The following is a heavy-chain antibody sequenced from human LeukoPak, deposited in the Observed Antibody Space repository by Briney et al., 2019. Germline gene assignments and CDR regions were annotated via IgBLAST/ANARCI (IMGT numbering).Heavy chain of an antibody. Sequence: GGSLRLSCTASGFTFGDYAMSWVRQAPGKGLEWVGFIRSKAYGGTTEYDASVKGRFTISRDDSNSIAYLQMNSLKTEDTAVYYCTRDPGYSGYDFVDYWGQGTLVTVSS. V-gene: IGHV3-49*04. CDR1: GFTFGDYA. J-gene: IGHJ4*02. CDR2: IRSKAYGGTT. CDR3: TRDPGYSGYDFVDY. D-gene: IGHD5-12*01.